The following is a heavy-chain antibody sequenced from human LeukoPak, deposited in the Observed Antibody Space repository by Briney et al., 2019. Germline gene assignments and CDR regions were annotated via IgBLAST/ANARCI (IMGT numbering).Heavy chain of an antibody. D-gene: IGHD3-9*01. Sequence: SETLSLTCTVSGYSISSGYYWGWIRQPPGKGLEWIGSIYHSGSTYYNPSLKSRVTISVDRSKNQFSLKLSSVTAADTAVYYCAREGYYDILTGSNNYYYYYMDVWGKGTTVTVSS. V-gene: IGHV4-38-2*02. J-gene: IGHJ6*03. CDR3: AREGYYDILTGSNNYYYYYMDV. CDR2: IYHSGST. CDR1: GYSISSGYY.